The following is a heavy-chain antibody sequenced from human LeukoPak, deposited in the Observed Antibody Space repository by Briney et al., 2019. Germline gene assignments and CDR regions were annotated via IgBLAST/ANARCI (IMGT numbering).Heavy chain of an antibody. CDR1: GGTFSSYT. Sequence: GASVKVSCKASGGTFSSYTISWVRQAPGQGLEWMGRIIPILGIANYAQKFQCRVTITADKSTSTAYMELSSLRSEDTAVYYCARGTYYYDSGLSGMGDYWGQGTLVTVSS. V-gene: IGHV1-69*02. CDR2: IIPILGIA. D-gene: IGHD3-22*01. J-gene: IGHJ4*02. CDR3: ARGTYYYDSGLSGMGDY.